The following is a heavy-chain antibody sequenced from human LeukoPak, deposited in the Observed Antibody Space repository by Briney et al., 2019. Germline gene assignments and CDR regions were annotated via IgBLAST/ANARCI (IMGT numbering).Heavy chain of an antibody. V-gene: IGHV4-61*01. CDR1: GGSVSSGSYY. CDR3: AREAPHYYYYGMDV. J-gene: IGHJ6*02. Sequence: SETLSLTCTVSGGSVSSGSYYWSWIRQPPGKGLEWIGYIYYSGSTNYNPSLKSRVTISVDTSKNQFSLKLSSVTAADTAVYYCAREAPHYYYYGMDVWGQGTTVTVSS. CDR2: IYYSGST.